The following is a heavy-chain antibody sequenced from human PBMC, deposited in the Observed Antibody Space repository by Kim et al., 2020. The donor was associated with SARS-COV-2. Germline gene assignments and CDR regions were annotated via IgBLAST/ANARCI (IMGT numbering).Heavy chain of an antibody. J-gene: IGHJ4*02. CDR3: ARGNPGVGASPN. Sequence: NCNPSRKGRVTMSVDTSKNQFSLKLSSVTAADTAVYYCARGNPGVGASPNWGQGTLVTVSS. D-gene: IGHD1-26*01. V-gene: IGHV4-4*07.